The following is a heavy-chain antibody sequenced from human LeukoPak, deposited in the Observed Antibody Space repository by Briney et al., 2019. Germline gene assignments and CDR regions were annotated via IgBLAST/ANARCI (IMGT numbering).Heavy chain of an antibody. CDR1: GFTVSSYS. V-gene: IGHV3-21*01. CDR2: ISSYSDYT. D-gene: IGHD4-17*01. Sequence: GGSLRLSCAASGFTVSSYSMNWVRQAPGKGLEWVSSISSYSDYTYYPDSVQGRFTISRDNAKNSLYLQMNSLGAEDTAVYYCARATGYGAFDYWGQGTLVTVSS. CDR3: ARATGYGAFDY. J-gene: IGHJ4*02.